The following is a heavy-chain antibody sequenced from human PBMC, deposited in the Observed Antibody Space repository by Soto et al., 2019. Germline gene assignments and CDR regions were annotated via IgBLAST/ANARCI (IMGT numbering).Heavy chain of an antibody. D-gene: IGHD3-10*01. V-gene: IGHV3-53*01. CDR2: IYSGGST. CDR3: ARELPPRGDYGMDV. Sequence: GGSLRLSCAASGFTVSSNYMSWVRQAPGKGLEWVSVIYSGGSTYYADSVKGRFTISRDNSKNTLYLQMNSLRAEDTAVYYCARELPPRGDYGMDVWGQGTTVTVSS. J-gene: IGHJ6*02. CDR1: GFTVSSNY.